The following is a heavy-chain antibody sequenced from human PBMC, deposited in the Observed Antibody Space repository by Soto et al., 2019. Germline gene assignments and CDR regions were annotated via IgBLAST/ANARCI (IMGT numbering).Heavy chain of an antibody. CDR3: ARRLQWQLRPLDS. CDR1: GFTFSDYY. V-gene: IGHV3-11*01. D-gene: IGHD6-19*01. Sequence: PWGSLRLSCAGSGFTFSDYYMTWIRQAPGKGLEWVSYINTLSSAIYYADSVKGRFTISRDNAKNSLYLQMNSLRAEDTAVYYCARRLQWQLRPLDSWGRGTLVTVSS. J-gene: IGHJ4*02. CDR2: INTLSSAI.